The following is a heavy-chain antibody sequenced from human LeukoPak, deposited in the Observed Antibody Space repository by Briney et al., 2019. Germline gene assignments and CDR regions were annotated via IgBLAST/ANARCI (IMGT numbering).Heavy chain of an antibody. CDR1: GXTFSNYG. V-gene: IGHV3-33*01. D-gene: IGHD2-15*01. J-gene: IGHJ5*02. CDR3: ARVTMVAAASYNWFVP. CDR2: IWSDGSNK. Sequence: GGSLRLSCAASGXTFSNYGVHWVRQAPGKGLEWVGVIWSDGSNKYYADSVRGRFTISRDNSKNTLYLQMNSLRAEDTAVYYCARVTMVAAASYNWFVPWGQGTLVTVSS.